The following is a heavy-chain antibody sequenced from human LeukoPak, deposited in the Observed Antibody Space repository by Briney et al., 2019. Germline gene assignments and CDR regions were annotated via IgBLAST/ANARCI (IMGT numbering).Heavy chain of an antibody. CDR1: GITVSNNY. D-gene: IGHD2-2*02. J-gene: IGHJ5*02. V-gene: IGHV3-53*01. Sequence: GGSLRLSCAASGITVSNNYMSWVRQAPGKGLDWVSVMYVGGRTFYADSVQGRFTISRDNSKNTLYLQMNSLRAEDTAVYYCAKELGYQLLYRFDPWGQGTLVTVSS. CDR2: MYVGGRT. CDR3: AKELGYQLLYRFDP.